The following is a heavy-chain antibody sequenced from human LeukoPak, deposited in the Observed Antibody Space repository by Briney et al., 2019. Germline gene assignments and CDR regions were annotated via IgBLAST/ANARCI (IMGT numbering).Heavy chain of an antibody. J-gene: IGHJ6*03. Sequence: PGGSLRLSCAASGFTFSSYSMNWARQAPGKGLEWVSSISSSSSYIYYADSVKGRFTISRDNAKNSLYLQMNSLRAEDTAVYYCAREPVYYYYYMDVWGKGTTVTVSS. CDR1: GFTFSSYS. CDR3: AREPVYYYYYMDV. V-gene: IGHV3-21*01. CDR2: ISSSSSYI.